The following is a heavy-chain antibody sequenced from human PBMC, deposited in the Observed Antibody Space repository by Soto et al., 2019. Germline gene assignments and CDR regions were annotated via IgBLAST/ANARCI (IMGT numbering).Heavy chain of an antibody. Sequence: GGSLRLSXAASGFTFTRYSMNWVRQAPGKGLEWVSSITISSSSIYYADSVKGRFTISRDNAKNSLYLQMNSLRAEDTAVYYCARDYYYDSSGYSPLDYWGQGTLVTVSS. CDR1: GFTFTRYS. J-gene: IGHJ4*02. CDR3: ARDYYYDSSGYSPLDY. D-gene: IGHD3-22*01. CDR2: ITISSSSI. V-gene: IGHV3-21*01.